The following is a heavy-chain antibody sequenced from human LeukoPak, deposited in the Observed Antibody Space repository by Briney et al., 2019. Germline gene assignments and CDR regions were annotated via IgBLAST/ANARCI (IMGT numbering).Heavy chain of an antibody. V-gene: IGHV5-51*01. Sequence: GESLRVSCKGPGYSFTSYWIGWVRQMPGKGLEWMGIIYPGDSDTRYSPSFQGQVTISADKSISTAYLQWSSLKASDTAMYYCARSTTVTKSTLDYWGQGTLVTVSS. CDR3: ARSTTVTKSTLDY. D-gene: IGHD4-17*01. CDR1: GYSFTSYW. CDR2: IYPGDSDT. J-gene: IGHJ4*02.